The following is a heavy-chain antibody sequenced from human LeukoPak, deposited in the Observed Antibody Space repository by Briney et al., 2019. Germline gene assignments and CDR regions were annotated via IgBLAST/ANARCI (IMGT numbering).Heavy chain of an antibody. V-gene: IGHV3-43D*03. CDR1: GFTFDDYA. D-gene: IGHD6-13*01. CDR3: AKGLGQLVLEAFDI. Sequence: GGSLRLSCAASGFTFDDYAMHWVRQAPGKGLEWVSLISWDGGSTYYADSVKGRFTISRDNSKNSLYLQMNSLRAEDTALYYCAKGLGQLVLEAFDIWGQGTMVTVSS. J-gene: IGHJ3*02. CDR2: ISWDGGST.